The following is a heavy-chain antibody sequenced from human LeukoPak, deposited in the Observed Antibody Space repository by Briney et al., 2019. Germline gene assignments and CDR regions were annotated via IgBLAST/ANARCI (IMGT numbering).Heavy chain of an antibody. Sequence: PGESLRISCKCSGYSFTNYRISWVRHMPGRGLEWMGWIDASDSYTNYSPSFQGHVTISADKSSSTAYLQWSSLKASDTAIYYCARHKVVTGTTAYAFDIWGQGTMVTVSS. D-gene: IGHD1-20*01. V-gene: IGHV5-10-1*01. CDR1: GYSFTNYR. CDR3: ARHKVVTGTTAYAFDI. CDR2: IDASDSYT. J-gene: IGHJ3*02.